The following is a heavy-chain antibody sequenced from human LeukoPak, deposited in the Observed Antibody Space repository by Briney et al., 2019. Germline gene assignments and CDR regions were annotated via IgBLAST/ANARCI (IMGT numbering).Heavy chain of an antibody. D-gene: IGHD6-19*01. J-gene: IGHJ4*02. CDR2: IYPGDSDT. CDR1: GYTFITHW. Sequence: GESLKISCKGSGYTFITHWIGWVRQVPGKGLEWMGIIYPGDSDTRYSPSFQGQVTISADKSISTAYLQWSSLKASDTAMYYCARHSGYSSGWYFDYWGQGTLVTVSS. V-gene: IGHV5-51*01. CDR3: ARHSGYSSGWYFDY.